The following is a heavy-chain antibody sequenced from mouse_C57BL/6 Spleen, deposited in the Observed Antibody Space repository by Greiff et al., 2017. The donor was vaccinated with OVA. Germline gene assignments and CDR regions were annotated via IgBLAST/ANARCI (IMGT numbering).Heavy chain of an antibody. J-gene: IGHJ2*01. CDR3: ARDATTVLDY. Sequence: EVQLQESGPGLVKPSQSLSLTCSVTGYSITSGYYWNWIRQFPGNILEWMGYISYDGSNNYNPSLKNRISITRDTSKNQFFLKLNSVTTEDTATYYCARDATTVLDYWGQGTTLTVSS. CDR1: GYSITSGYY. D-gene: IGHD1-1*01. CDR2: ISYDGSN. V-gene: IGHV3-6*01.